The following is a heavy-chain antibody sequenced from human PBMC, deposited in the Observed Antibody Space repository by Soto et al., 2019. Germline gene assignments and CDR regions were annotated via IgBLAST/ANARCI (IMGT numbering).Heavy chain of an antibody. Sequence: ASVKVSCKASGYTFTSYGISWVRQAPGRGLEWMGWISAYNGNTNYAQKLQGRVTMATDTSTSTAYMELRSLRSDDTAVYYCARDRRHIVVVPAAPQDHYYYYYGMDVWGQGTPVTVSS. CDR1: GYTFTSYG. J-gene: IGHJ6*02. CDR3: ARDRRHIVVVPAAPQDHYYYYYGMDV. CDR2: ISAYNGNT. V-gene: IGHV1-18*04. D-gene: IGHD2-2*01.